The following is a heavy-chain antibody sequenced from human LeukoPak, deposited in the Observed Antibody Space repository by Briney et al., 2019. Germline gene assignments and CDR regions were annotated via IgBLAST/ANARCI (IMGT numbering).Heavy chain of an antibody. CDR3: ARDEDCSGNSCPSFFDY. V-gene: IGHV4-39*07. D-gene: IGHD2-15*01. CDR2: IYYSGST. CDR1: GGSISSSSYY. Sequence: QPSETLSLTCTVSGGSISSSSYYWGWIRQPPGKGLEWIGSIYYSGSTYYNPSLKSRVTMSVDKSKNQFSLKLTSVTAADTAVYYCARDEDCSGNSCPSFFDYWGQGTLVTVSS. J-gene: IGHJ4*02.